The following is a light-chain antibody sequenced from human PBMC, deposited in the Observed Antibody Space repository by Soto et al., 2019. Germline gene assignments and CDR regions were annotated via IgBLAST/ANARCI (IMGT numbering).Light chain of an antibody. CDR3: QQRSTWPLT. CDR1: QTVSNF. J-gene: IGKJ4*01. V-gene: IGKV3-11*01. CDR2: DAS. Sequence: EILLTQSPCTLSLSPGERATLSCRASQTVSNFLAWYQQKPGQAPRLLIYDASNRATGIPAKFSGSGSGTDFTLTISSLEPEDFEVYYCQQRSTWPLTFGGGTKVDIK.